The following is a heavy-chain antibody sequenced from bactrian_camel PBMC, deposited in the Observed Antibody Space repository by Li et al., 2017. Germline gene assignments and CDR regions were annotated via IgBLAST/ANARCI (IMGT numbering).Heavy chain of an antibody. CDR1: GFTFSSYG. J-gene: IGHJ4*01. V-gene: IGHV3S6*01. D-gene: IGHD3*01. CDR2: IYGDGINT. Sequence: HVQLVESGGGLVQPGGSLRLSCAASGFTFSSYGMSWVRQAPGKGLERVSSIYGDGINTDYADSVKGRFTISQDNDKNTVYLQMNSLKPEDTAMYYCVLERFCYGFSTGRYNYWGQGTQVTVS. CDR3: VLERFCYGFSTGRYNY.